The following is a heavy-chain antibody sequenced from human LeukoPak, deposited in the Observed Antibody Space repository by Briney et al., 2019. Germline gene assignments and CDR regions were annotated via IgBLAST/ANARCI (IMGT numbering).Heavy chain of an antibody. V-gene: IGHV4-4*07. Sequence: SETLSLTCTISGDSIINYYWTWIRQPAGKGLEWIGRIYSSGVTNYNPSLKSRVTLSVDTSKNHLSVEMNSVTAADTAVYYCPRGPGSATAEAFDIWGQGTMVTVSS. CDR1: GDSIINYY. J-gene: IGHJ3*02. CDR2: IYSSGVT. CDR3: PRGPGSATAEAFDI. D-gene: IGHD6-25*01.